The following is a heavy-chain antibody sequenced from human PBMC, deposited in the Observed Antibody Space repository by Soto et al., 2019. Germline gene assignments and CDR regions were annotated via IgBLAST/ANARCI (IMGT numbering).Heavy chain of an antibody. Sequence: SETLSLTCTVSDGSISSSSYYWGWIRQPPGKGLEWIGSIYYSGSAYYNPYLNSRVNISVDTSKNQVYLKLSSVTAAETAVYYCAGAGCFVVPAAMTYACDIWGRGAMVTFSS. V-gene: IGHV4-39*07. CDR2: IYYSGSA. CDR3: AGAGCFVVPAAMTYACDI. CDR1: DGSISSSSYY. D-gene: IGHD2-2*01. J-gene: IGHJ3*02.